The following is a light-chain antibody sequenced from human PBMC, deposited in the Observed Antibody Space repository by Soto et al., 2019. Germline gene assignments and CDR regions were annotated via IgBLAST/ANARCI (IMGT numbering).Light chain of an antibody. CDR2: EVN. J-gene: IGLJ2*01. CDR1: IRDVGGFNY. CDR3: TSYTTTSTLVI. Sequence: QSALTQPASVSGSPGQSITISCTGSIRDVGGFNYVSWYQQHPGKVPKLIIYEVNNRPSGISTRFSGSKSGNTASLTISGLQTEDEADYYCTSYTTTSTLVIFGGGTQLTVL. V-gene: IGLV2-14*01.